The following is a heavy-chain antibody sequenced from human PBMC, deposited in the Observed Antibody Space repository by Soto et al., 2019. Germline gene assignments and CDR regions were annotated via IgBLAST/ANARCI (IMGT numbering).Heavy chain of an antibody. CDR1: GGSISSYY. J-gene: IGHJ4*02. D-gene: IGHD3-22*01. CDR2: IYYSGST. V-gene: IGHV4-59*01. CDR3: ARSRAYYYDSSGYRAKYYFDY. Sequence: SETLSLTCVVPGGSISSYYWSWIRQPPGKGLEWIGYIYYSGSTNYNPSLKSRVTISVDTSKNQFSLKLSSVTAADTAVYYCARSRAYYYDSSGYRAKYYFDYWGQGTLVTVSS.